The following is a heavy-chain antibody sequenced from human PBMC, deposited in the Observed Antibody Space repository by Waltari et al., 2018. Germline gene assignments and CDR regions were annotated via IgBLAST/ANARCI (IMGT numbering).Heavy chain of an antibody. CDR3: ARVTVVARVSDVFDV. V-gene: IGHV3-53*01. J-gene: IGHJ3*01. D-gene: IGHD6-6*01. Sequence: EVQVVESGGDLIQPGGSLRLSCAASGFTVSDTYMTWVRQGPGKGLDWVGTVFVTGNTQYADSVRGRFTISRDSSRNSVYLQMDNLRAEDTATYYCARVTVVARVSDVFDVWGQGTMITVSS. CDR2: VFVTGNT. CDR1: GFTVSDTY.